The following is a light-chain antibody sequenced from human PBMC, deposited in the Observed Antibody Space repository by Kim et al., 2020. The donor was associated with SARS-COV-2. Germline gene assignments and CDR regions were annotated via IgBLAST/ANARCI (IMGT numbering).Light chain of an antibody. V-gene: IGKV4-1*01. CDR3: QQYYSNPLT. CDR1: QSVLYSSNNKNY. J-gene: IGKJ4*01. Sequence: DIVMTQSPDSLAVSLGERATINCKSSQSVLYSSNNKNYLAWYQQKPGQPPKLLIYWASTRESGVPDRFSGSGSGTDFTLTNSSLQAEDVAVYYCQQYYSNPLTFGGGTKLEI. CDR2: WAS.